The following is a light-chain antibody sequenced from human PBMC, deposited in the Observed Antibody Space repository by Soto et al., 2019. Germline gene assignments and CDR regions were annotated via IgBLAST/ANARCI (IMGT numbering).Light chain of an antibody. CDR1: QSINNNY. CDR3: QQYGGSPRT. J-gene: IGKJ1*01. Sequence: EIVLTQSPGTLSLSPGERATLSCRASQSINNNYLAWYQQKRGQAPSLLIYGASSRTTGIPDRFSGRGSGTDFTLTISRLEHEYVAVYYCQQYGGSPRTFGQGTKVEIK. V-gene: IGKV3-20*01. CDR2: GAS.